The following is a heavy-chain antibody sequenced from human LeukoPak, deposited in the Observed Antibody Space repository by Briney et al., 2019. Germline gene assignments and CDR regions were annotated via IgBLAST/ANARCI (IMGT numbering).Heavy chain of an antibody. Sequence: GSPRLSWGRAGFPFRCYGMDWVRQAPGKGPGWGAIIRYDGSNKYYADSVKGRFTISRDNSKNTLYLQMNSLRAEDTAVYYCANLGNYDFWSGYPTFDYWGQGTLVTVSS. CDR3: ANLGNYDFWSGYPTFDY. CDR2: IRYDGSNK. D-gene: IGHD3-3*01. V-gene: IGHV3-30*02. CDR1: GFPFRCYG. J-gene: IGHJ4*02.